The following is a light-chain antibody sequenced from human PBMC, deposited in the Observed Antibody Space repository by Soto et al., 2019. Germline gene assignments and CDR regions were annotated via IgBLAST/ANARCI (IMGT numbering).Light chain of an antibody. CDR3: QQYGSSPRLT. Sequence: EIVLTQSPGTLSLSPGERATLSCRASQSVSNNYLAWYQQRPGQAPRLLIYCASSRATGIPDRFSGSGSGTDFALTISRLEPEDFAVYYCQQYGSSPRLTFGGGTKVEIK. V-gene: IGKV3-20*01. J-gene: IGKJ4*01. CDR2: CAS. CDR1: QSVSNNY.